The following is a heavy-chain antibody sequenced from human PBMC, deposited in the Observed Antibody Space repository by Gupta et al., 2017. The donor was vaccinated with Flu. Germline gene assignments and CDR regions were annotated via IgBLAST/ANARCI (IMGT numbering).Heavy chain of an antibody. J-gene: IGHJ4*02. CDR3: SRGSFKFDD. V-gene: IGHV3-49*04. CDR2: IRSKAYGETT. Sequence: EVQLVESGGGLVQPGRSLRLSCIASGLTFADDAVSWVRQAPGKGLEWVGFIRSKAYGETTQYAPSVKGRFTILRDDSKSVAYLLMNSLKIDDTAVYYCSRGSFKFDDWGQGTLVTVSS. CDR1: GLTFADDA.